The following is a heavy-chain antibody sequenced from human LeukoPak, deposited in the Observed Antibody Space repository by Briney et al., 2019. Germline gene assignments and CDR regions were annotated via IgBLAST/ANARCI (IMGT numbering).Heavy chain of an antibody. D-gene: IGHD6-13*01. Sequence: SETLSLTCAVYGGSFSGYYWSWIRQPPGKGLEWIGYIYYSGSTNYNPSLKSRVTISVDTSKNQFSLKLSSVTAADTAVYYCATSYSSSWFPDAFDIWGQGTMVTVSS. V-gene: IGHV4-59*01. J-gene: IGHJ3*02. CDR3: ATSYSSSWFPDAFDI. CDR1: GGSFSGYY. CDR2: IYYSGST.